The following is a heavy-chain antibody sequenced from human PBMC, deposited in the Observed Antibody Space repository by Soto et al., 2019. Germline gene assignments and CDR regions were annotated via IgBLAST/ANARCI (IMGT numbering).Heavy chain of an antibody. D-gene: IGHD2-21*01. CDR3: AKGPVIYSGFDC. V-gene: IGHV3-23*01. CDR1: GFTFSSYA. J-gene: IGHJ4*02. CDR2: ISGSDGST. Sequence: EVQMLESGGGLVQPGGSLRLSCAASGFTFSSYAMSWVRHAPGKGLEWVSAISGSDGSTFYAASVKGRFTISSDDSKNTLYLQLNSLRAEDTAVYHCAKGPVIYSGFDCWGQGTLVTVSS.